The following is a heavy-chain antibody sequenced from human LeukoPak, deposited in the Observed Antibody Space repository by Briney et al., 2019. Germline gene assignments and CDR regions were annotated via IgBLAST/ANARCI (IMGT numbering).Heavy chain of an antibody. CDR2: ISAYNGNT. CDR1: GYTFTSYG. D-gene: IGHD6-6*01. J-gene: IGHJ4*02. V-gene: IGHV1-18*01. CDR3: AREGGYSSSSRNFDY. Sequence: ASVKVSCKASGYTFTSYGISWVRQAPGQGLEWMGWISAYNGNTNYAQKLQGRVTMTTDTSTSTAYMELSSLRSEDTAVYYCAREGGYSSSSRNFDYWGQGTLVTVSS.